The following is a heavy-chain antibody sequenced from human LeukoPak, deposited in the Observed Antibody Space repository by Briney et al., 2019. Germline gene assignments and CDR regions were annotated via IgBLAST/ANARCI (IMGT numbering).Heavy chain of an antibody. CDR1: GFTFSSYW. V-gene: IGHV3-7*01. D-gene: IGHD6-13*01. Sequence: GGSLRLSCAASGFTFSSYWMSWVGHAPGKGLEWVANIKQDGSEKYYVDSVEGRFTISRDNAKNSLYLQMNSLRAEDTAVYYCARGGSSWPFDYWGQGTLVTVSS. CDR2: IKQDGSEK. J-gene: IGHJ4*02. CDR3: ARGGSSWPFDY.